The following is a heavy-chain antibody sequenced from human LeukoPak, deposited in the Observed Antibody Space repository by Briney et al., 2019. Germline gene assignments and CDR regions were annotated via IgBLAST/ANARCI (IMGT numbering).Heavy chain of an antibody. V-gene: IGHV1-8*01. Sequence: GASVKVSCKASGYTFTSYDINWVRQATGQGLEWMGWMNPNSGNTGYAQKFQGRVTMTRNTSISTAYMELSSLRSEDTAVYYCARRMAGIYYYYYGMDVWGQGTTVTVS. CDR1: GYTFTSYD. CDR3: ARRMAGIYYYYYGMDV. D-gene: IGHD1-14*01. CDR2: MNPNSGNT. J-gene: IGHJ6*02.